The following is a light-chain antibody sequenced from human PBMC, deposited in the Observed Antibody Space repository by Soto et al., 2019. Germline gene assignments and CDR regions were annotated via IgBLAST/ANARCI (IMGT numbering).Light chain of an antibody. CDR1: QTVNSDY. J-gene: IGKJ2*01. CDR3: QHYDGSPLT. V-gene: IGKV3-20*01. CDR2: GVF. Sequence: ETVLTQSPGTVSLSPGERATLSCTTSQTVNSDYLAWYQQKPGQAPRLLIYGVFNRATGIPDRFSGSGSGTYFTLTISGLEPEDSAVYYCQHYDGSPLTFGQGTNLEI.